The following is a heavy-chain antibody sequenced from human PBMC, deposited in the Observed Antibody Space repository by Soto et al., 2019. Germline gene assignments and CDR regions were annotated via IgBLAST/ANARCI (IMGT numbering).Heavy chain of an antibody. D-gene: IGHD6-19*01. CDR1: GYTFTGYD. V-gene: IGHV1-8*01. J-gene: IGHJ6*03. Sequence: ASVKVSCKASGYTFTGYDINWVRQATGQGLEWMGWMNPNSGNTGYAQKFQGRVTMTRNTSISTAYMELSSLRSEDTAVYYSARSRRWPYYSYLDVWGKGTTVTVSS. CDR3: ARSRRWPYYSYLDV. CDR2: MNPNSGNT.